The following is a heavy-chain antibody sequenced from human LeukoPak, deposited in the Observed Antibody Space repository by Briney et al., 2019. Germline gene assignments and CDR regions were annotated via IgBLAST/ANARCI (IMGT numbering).Heavy chain of an antibody. CDR1: GGTFSSYA. D-gene: IGHD4-17*01. J-gene: IGHJ3*02. CDR2: IIPILGIA. V-gene: IGHV1-69*04. Sequence: SVKVSCKASGGTFSSYAISWVRQAPGQGLEWMGRIIPILGIANYAQKFQGRVTITADKSTSTAYMELSSLRSEDTAVYYCARGDYGDYRRHRPDAFDIWGQGTMVTVSS. CDR3: ARGDYGDYRRHRPDAFDI.